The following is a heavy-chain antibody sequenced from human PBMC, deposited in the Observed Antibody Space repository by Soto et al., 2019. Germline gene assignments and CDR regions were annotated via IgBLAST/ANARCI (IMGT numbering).Heavy chain of an antibody. Sequence: ASVKVSCKASGDTFSSYAISWVRQAPGQGLEWMGIINPSGGSTSYAQKFQGRVTMTRDTSTSTVYMELSSLRSEDTAVYYCASTYYYDSSGYYPLDYWGQGTLVTVSS. CDR1: GDTFSSYA. J-gene: IGHJ4*02. D-gene: IGHD3-22*01. CDR2: INPSGGST. V-gene: IGHV1-46*03. CDR3: ASTYYYDSSGYYPLDY.